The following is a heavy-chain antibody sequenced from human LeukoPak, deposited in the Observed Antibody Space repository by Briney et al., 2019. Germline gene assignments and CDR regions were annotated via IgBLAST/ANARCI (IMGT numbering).Heavy chain of an antibody. V-gene: IGHV1-3*01. Sequence: ASVKVSCKASGYTFTSYAMHWVRQAPGQRLEWMGWINAGNGNTKYSQKFQGRVTITRDTSASTAYMEPSSLRSEDTAVYYCARADIVVVPAPGDYWGQGTLVTVSS. J-gene: IGHJ4*02. CDR1: GYTFTSYA. CDR2: INAGNGNT. CDR3: ARADIVVVPAPGDY. D-gene: IGHD2-2*01.